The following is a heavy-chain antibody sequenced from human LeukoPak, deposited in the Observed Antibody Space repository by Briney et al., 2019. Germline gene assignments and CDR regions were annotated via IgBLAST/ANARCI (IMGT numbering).Heavy chain of an antibody. CDR1: GYTFTDYF. J-gene: IGHJ4*02. CDR3: ARGLARTSMVTRGGVRFDY. Sequence: ASVKVSCKASGYTFTDYFIHWVRQAPGQGLEWMGWVNPHSGGRNLAQKFQGRVTMTRDTSITTAYLELSGLTSDDTAMYYCARGLARTSMVTRGGVRFDYWGQGTLVTVSS. CDR2: VNPHSGGR. V-gene: IGHV1-2*02. D-gene: IGHD5-18*01.